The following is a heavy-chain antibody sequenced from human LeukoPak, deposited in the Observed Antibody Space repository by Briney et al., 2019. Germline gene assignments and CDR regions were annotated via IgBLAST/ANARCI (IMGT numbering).Heavy chain of an antibody. D-gene: IGHD6-19*01. J-gene: IGHJ6*03. CDR1: GGSISSYY. V-gene: IGHV4-4*07. Sequence: SETLSLTCTVSGGSISSYYWSWIRQPAGKGLEWIGRIYTSGSTTYNPSLKSRVTMSVDTSKSHFSLNLSSVTAADTAVYYCARGGQWLVRRDYYHYMDVWGKGTTVTVSS. CDR2: IYTSGST. CDR3: ARGGQWLVRRDYYHYMDV.